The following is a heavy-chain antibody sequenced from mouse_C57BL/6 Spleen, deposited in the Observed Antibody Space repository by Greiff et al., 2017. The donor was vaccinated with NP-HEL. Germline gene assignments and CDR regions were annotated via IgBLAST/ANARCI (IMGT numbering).Heavy chain of an antibody. CDR2: ISSGSSTI. Sequence: EVQLVESGGGLVKPGGSLKLSCAASGFTFSDYGMHWVRQAPEKGLAWVAYISSGSSTIYYADTVKGRFTISRDNAKNTLFLQMTSLRSEDTAMYYCARGVGITTWYFDVWGTGTTVTVSS. D-gene: IGHD2-4*01. CDR1: GFTFSDYG. J-gene: IGHJ1*03. V-gene: IGHV5-17*01. CDR3: ARGVGITTWYFDV.